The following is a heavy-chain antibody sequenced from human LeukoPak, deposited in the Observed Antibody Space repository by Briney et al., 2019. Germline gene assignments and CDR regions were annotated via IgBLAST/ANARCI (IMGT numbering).Heavy chain of an antibody. V-gene: IGHV1-2*02. CDR2: INPNSGGT. J-gene: IGHJ3*02. CDR1: GGTFSSYA. D-gene: IGHD2-2*02. Sequence: ASVKVSCKASGGTFSSYAISWVRQAPGQGLEWMGWINPNSGGTNYAQKFQGRVTMTRDTSISTAYMELSRLRSDDTAVYYCARGDIVVVPAAILNDAFDIWGQGTMVTVSS. CDR3: ARGDIVVVPAAILNDAFDI.